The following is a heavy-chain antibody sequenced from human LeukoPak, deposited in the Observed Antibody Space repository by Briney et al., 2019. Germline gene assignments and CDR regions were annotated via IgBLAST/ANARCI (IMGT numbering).Heavy chain of an antibody. Sequence: GGSLRLSCAASGFTFNSYAMSWVRQAPGKGLEWVSGISANGAKTYYADSVKGRFTISRDNSKNTQSPQMNSLRAEDTALYYCAKGWSVTMVMAAPDYWGQGTLVTVSS. CDR3: AKGWSVTMVMAAPDY. D-gene: IGHD3-10*01. V-gene: IGHV3-23*01. CDR2: ISANGAKT. J-gene: IGHJ4*02. CDR1: GFTFNSYA.